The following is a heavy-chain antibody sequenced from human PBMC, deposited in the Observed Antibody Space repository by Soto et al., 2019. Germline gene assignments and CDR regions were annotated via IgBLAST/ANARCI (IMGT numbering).Heavy chain of an antibody. J-gene: IGHJ4*02. CDR2: IIPLLDIA. CDR1: GGTFSNDI. Sequence: SVKDSCKASGGTFSNDIITWVRQAPGQGLEWMGRIIPLLDIANYAQKFQGRVTITADKSTSTAYMELNSLRSEDSAVYYCVRDSPIGSTYSGYDGIDYWGQGTLVTVSS. D-gene: IGHD5-12*01. V-gene: IGHV1-69*04. CDR3: VRDSPIGSTYSGYDGIDY.